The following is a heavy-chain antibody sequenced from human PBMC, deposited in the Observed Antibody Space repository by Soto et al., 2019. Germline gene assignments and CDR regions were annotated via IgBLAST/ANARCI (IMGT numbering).Heavy chain of an antibody. Sequence: PGESLKISCKGSGYSFTSYWISWVRQMPGKGLEWMGRIDPSDSYTNYSPSFQGHVTISADKSISTAYLQWSSLKASDTAMYYCARHLKQQLGGDYYYYYGMDVWGQGTTVTVSS. D-gene: IGHD6-13*01. CDR2: IDPSDSYT. CDR1: GYSFTSYW. CDR3: ARHLKQQLGGDYYYYYGMDV. V-gene: IGHV5-10-1*01. J-gene: IGHJ6*02.